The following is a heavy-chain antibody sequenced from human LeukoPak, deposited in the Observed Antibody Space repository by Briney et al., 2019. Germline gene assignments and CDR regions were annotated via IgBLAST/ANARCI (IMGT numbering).Heavy chain of an antibody. CDR2: INQDGSVR. Sequence: PGGSLRLSCAASGFTFSRYWMSWFRQAPGRGLEWVANINQDGSVRYYVDSVKGRFTVSRDNVEKSLYLQMNSLRPEDTALYYCASLYESTCYPRGPDYWSQGTLVTVSS. CDR1: GFTFSRYW. D-gene: IGHD3-22*01. CDR3: ASLYESTCYPRGPDY. V-gene: IGHV3-7*01. J-gene: IGHJ4*02.